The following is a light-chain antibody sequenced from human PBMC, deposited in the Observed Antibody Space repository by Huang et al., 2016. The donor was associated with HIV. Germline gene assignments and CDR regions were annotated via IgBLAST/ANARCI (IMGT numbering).Light chain of an antibody. CDR1: QSVLYSSNNNKY. V-gene: IGKV4-1*01. Sequence: IVVTQSPDSLAVSLGERAAINCKSSQSVLYSSNNNKYLAWYQQKPGQSPALLIYWASTRAPGVPDRFNGSGSGTDFTLTISSLQAEDGALYYCQQYFSTPLTFGGGTRVDIK. CDR3: QQYFSTPLT. J-gene: IGKJ4*01. CDR2: WAS.